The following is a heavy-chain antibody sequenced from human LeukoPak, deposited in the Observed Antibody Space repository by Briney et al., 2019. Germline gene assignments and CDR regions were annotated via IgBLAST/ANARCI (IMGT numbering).Heavy chain of an antibody. Sequence: PGGSLRLSCAASGFTVSNNYMSWVRQAPGKGLEWVSVIYSGDNTYYVESVKGRFTISRVNSKNTLFLQMNRLRAEDTAVYYCAGRRVLDASFDYWGQGTLVTVSS. CDR2: IYSGDNT. V-gene: IGHV3-66*02. CDR3: AGRRVLDASFDY. J-gene: IGHJ4*02. CDR1: GFTVSNNY. D-gene: IGHD3-16*01.